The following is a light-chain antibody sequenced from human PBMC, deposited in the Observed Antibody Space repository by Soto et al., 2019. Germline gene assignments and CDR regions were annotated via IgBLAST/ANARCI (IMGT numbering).Light chain of an antibody. CDR1: ESVSGSY. Sequence: VLTQAPVTLSLSQGERATLSCRASESVSGSYLAWCEQKPGQAPRLLIYGASSRATGIPDRFSGSGSGTDFTLTIYRLEPEDFAVYYCQQYGISITFGQGTRLEIK. V-gene: IGKV3-20*01. J-gene: IGKJ5*01. CDR3: QQYGISIT. CDR2: GAS.